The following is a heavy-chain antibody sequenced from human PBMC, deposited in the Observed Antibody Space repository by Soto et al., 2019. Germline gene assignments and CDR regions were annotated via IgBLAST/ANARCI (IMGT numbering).Heavy chain of an antibody. J-gene: IGHJ5*01. CDR3: ARYGTRGDW. CDR1: VFNFRMYE. V-gene: IGHV3-48*03. CDR2: ISSSGLTT. Sequence: GGLRLSCQSSVFNFRMYEMHWVRKAPGKGLEWVSYISSSGLTTYYADFAEGRFTISRDNAKDSLYLHLNSLRAGDTAVYYCARYGTRGDWWGLGTQVTVSS. D-gene: IGHD3-10*01.